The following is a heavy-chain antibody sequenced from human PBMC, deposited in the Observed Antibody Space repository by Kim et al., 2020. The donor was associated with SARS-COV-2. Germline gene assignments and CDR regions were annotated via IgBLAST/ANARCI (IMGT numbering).Heavy chain of an antibody. V-gene: IGHV4-59*08. D-gene: IGHD6-13*01. CDR3: ARHRGSPRGSSWPASDAFDI. J-gene: IGHJ3*02. Sequence: SETLSLTCTVSGGSISSYYWSWIRQPPGKGLECIGYIYYSGSTNYNPSLKSRVTISVDTSKNQFSLKLSSVTAADTAVYYCARHRGSPRGSSWPASDAFDIWGQGTMVTVSS. CDR1: GGSISSYY. CDR2: IYYSGST.